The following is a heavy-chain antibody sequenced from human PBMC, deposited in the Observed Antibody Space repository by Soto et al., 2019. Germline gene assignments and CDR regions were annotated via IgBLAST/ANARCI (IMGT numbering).Heavy chain of an antibody. CDR1: GYTFTSYG. V-gene: IGHV1-18*01. J-gene: IGHJ5*02. CDR2: INTKNGNT. CDR3: AGGPGPLNKGRYH. Sequence: QIYLVQSGAEVKKPGASVKVSCKASGYTFTSYGIIWVRQAPGQGLEWMGWINTKNGNTHYAQKLQGRVTMTTDTTTATGSMELGSLRNEDNALVFCAGGPGPLNKGRYHWGPGTLVTLPP. D-gene: IGHD3-16*01.